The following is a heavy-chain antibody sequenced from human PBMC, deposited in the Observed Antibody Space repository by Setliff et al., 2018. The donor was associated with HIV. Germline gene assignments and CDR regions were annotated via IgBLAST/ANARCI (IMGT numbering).Heavy chain of an antibody. CDR1: GFTFGDYA. Sequence: LRLSCTASGFTFGDYAVSWVRQAPGKGLEWVGFIRSKAYGGTTEYAASVKDRFTVSRDDSKSIAYLQINSLKTEDTAVYYCARERPDYHDSPRAFDIWGQGTMVTVSS. CDR2: IRSKAYGGTT. CDR3: ARERPDYHDSPRAFDI. V-gene: IGHV3-49*04. D-gene: IGHD3-22*01. J-gene: IGHJ3*02.